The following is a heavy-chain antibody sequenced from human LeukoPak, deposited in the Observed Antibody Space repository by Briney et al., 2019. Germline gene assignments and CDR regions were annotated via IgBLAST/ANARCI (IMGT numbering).Heavy chain of an antibody. J-gene: IGHJ6*03. Sequence: GESLKISCKGSGYSFTSYWIGWVRQMPGKGLEWMGIIYPGDSDTRYSPSFQGQVTISADKSISTAYLQWSSLKASDTAVYYCARHEADIVVVPAGPYYYYYMDVWGKGTTVTVSS. CDR2: IYPGDSDT. D-gene: IGHD2-2*01. CDR1: GYSFTSYW. CDR3: ARHEADIVVVPAGPYYYYYMDV. V-gene: IGHV5-51*01.